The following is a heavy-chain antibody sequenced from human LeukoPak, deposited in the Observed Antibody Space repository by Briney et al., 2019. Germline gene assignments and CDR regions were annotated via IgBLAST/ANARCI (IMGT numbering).Heavy chain of an antibody. D-gene: IGHD1-26*01. CDR2: IYYTGST. Sequence: SETLSLTCTVSGDSISNSNYYWGWIRQPPGKGLEWIGNIYYTGSTDYNSSLKSRVTISVDTSKNQLSLKLSSVTAADTAVYYCARYDKSVGATYFDYWGQGTLVTVSS. CDR1: GDSISNSNYY. CDR3: ARYDKSVGATYFDY. V-gene: IGHV4-39*01. J-gene: IGHJ4*02.